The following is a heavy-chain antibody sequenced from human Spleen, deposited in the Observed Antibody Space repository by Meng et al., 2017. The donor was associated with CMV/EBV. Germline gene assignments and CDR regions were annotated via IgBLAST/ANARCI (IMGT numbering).Heavy chain of an antibody. V-gene: IGHV3-30*02. CDR3: AKNRGYCSTNSCTGVFDI. D-gene: IGHD2-2*01. CDR2: IRFDGNDI. J-gene: IGHJ3*02. CDR1: GFSFATYG. Sequence: GESLKISCAAAGFSFATYGMHWVRQAPGKALEWVAFIRFDGNDINYVDSVKDRFTISRDNSKNTLYLLMNSLTAEDTAVYFCAKNRGYCSTNSCTGVFDIWGQGTMVT.